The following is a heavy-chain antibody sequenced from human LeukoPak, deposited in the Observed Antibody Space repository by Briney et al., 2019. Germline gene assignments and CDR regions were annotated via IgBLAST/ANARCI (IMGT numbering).Heavy chain of an antibody. V-gene: IGHV3-21*01. Sequence: GGSLRLSCEVSGFTFGNSAMNWVRQAPGKGLEWVSSISSSSSYIYYADSVKGRFTISRDNAKNSLYLQMNSLRAEDTAVYYCARDPGSSSYWGQGTLVTVSS. CDR1: GFTFGNSA. CDR3: ARDPGSSSY. CDR2: ISSSSSYI. J-gene: IGHJ4*02. D-gene: IGHD6-6*01.